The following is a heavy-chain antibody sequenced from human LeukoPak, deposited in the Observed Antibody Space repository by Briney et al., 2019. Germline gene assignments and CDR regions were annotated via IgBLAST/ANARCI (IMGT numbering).Heavy chain of an antibody. CDR3: ARDPDSGSYQFDY. CDR2: LYSGGST. CDR1: GFTVSSNY. D-gene: IGHD1-26*01. V-gene: IGHV3-66*01. Sequence: GGSLRLSCAASGFTVSSNYMSWVRQAPGKGLEWVSLLYSGGSTYYADSVKGRFTISRDNSKNTLYLQMNSLRAEDTAVYYCARDPDSGSYQFDYWGQGTLVTVSS. J-gene: IGHJ4*02.